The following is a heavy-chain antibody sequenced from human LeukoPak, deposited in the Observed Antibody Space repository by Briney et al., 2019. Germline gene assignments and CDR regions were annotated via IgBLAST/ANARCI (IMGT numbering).Heavy chain of an antibody. V-gene: IGHV3-23*01. CDR1: GFTFSSYA. Sequence: PGGSLRLSCAASGFTFSSYAMSWVRQAPGKWLEWVSAISGSGGSTYYADSVKGRFTISRDNSKNTLYLQMNSLRAEDTAVYYCAKVGCSGGSCYYYYGMDVWGKGTTVTVSS. D-gene: IGHD2-15*01. CDR3: AKVGCSGGSCYYYYGMDV. CDR2: ISGSGGST. J-gene: IGHJ6*04.